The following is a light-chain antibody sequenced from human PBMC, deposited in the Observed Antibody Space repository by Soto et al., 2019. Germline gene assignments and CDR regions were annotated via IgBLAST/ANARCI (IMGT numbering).Light chain of an antibody. CDR2: AAS. CDR3: PKYYSAPRT. CDR1: QGISNY. J-gene: IGKJ1*01. V-gene: IGKV1-27*01. Sequence: DIQMTQSPSSLSASVGNRVTITCRASQGISNYLAWYQQRPGKVPKLLIYAASTLQSGVPSRFSGSGSGTDFTLTISSLQPEDVATYYCPKYYSAPRTFGQGTKVDIK.